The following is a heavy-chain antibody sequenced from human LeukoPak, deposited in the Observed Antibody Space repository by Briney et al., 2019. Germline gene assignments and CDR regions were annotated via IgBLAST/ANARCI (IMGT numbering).Heavy chain of an antibody. CDR1: GFTVSSNY. D-gene: IGHD2-2*01. J-gene: IGHJ4*02. V-gene: IGHV3-66*02. CDR3: ARDPGYCSSTSCYYFDY. Sequence: GGSLRLSCAASGFTVSSNYMSWVRQAPGKGLEWVSVIYSGGSTYYADSVKGRFTISRDNSKNTLCLQMNSLRAEDTAVYYCARDPGYCSSTSCYYFDYWGQGTLVTVSS. CDR2: IYSGGST.